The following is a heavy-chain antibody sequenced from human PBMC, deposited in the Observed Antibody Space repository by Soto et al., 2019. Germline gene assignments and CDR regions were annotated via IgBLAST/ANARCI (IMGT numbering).Heavy chain of an antibody. Sequence: SETLSLTCAVYGGSFSGYYWSWIRQPPGKGLEWIGEINHSGSTNYNPSLKSRVTISVATSKNQFSLKLRAVTAADTAVYYCARGDPNCSSTSCYRGNWFDPWGQGTLVTVSS. D-gene: IGHD2-2*01. J-gene: IGHJ5*02. CDR3: ARGDPNCSSTSCYRGNWFDP. V-gene: IGHV4-34*01. CDR2: INHSGST. CDR1: GGSFSGYY.